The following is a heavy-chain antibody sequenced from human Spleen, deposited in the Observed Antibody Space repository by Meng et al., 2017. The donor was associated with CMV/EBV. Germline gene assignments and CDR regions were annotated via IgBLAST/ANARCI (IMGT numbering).Heavy chain of an antibody. Sequence: GGSLRLSCAASGFTFSNSGMHWVRQAPGKGLEWVAVIWHDGSNKYYGDSVKGRFTISRDNSKNMLYLQMNILRVEDTAVYYCARTRDEWLVPFDYWGQGTLVTVSS. V-gene: IGHV3-33*01. D-gene: IGHD6-19*01. CDR2: IWHDGSNK. CDR3: ARTRDEWLVPFDY. J-gene: IGHJ4*02. CDR1: GFTFSNSG.